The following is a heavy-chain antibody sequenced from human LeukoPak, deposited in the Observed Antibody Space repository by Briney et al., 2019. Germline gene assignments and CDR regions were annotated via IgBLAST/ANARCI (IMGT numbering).Heavy chain of an antibody. CDR2: ISSSGSTI. CDR3: ARELVRGVRSFDP. Sequence: GGSLRLSCAASGFTFSSYEMNWVRQAPGKGLEWVSYISSSGSTIYYADSVKGRFTISRDNAKDSLYLQMNSLRAEDTAVYYCARELVRGVRSFDPWGQGTLVTVSS. J-gene: IGHJ5*02. CDR1: GFTFSSYE. V-gene: IGHV3-48*03. D-gene: IGHD3-10*01.